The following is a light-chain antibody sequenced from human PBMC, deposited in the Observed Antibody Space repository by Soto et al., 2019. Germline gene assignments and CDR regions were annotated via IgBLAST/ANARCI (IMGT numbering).Light chain of an antibody. CDR1: QSISSW. CDR3: QQYNSYSGT. Sequence: IQLTQSPSALSASVGDRVTITCRASQSISSWLAWYQQKPGKAPKLLIYDASSLESGVPSRFNGSGSGTEFTLTISSLQPDDFATYYCQQYNSYSGTFGQGTKV. CDR2: DAS. J-gene: IGKJ1*01. V-gene: IGKV1-5*01.